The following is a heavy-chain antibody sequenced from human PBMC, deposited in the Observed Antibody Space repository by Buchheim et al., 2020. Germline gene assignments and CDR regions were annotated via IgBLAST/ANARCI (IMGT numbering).Heavy chain of an antibody. CDR2: INHSGGT. CDR3: ARGLPGYCANGVCYKYNWFDT. Sequence: QVQLQQWGAGLLKLSETLSLTCAVYGGSFSGYYWSWIRQPPGKGLEWIGEINHSGGTNYNPSLKGRVTISVDTSKNQFSLKLSSVTAADTAVYYCARGLPGYCANGVCYKYNWFDTWGQGTL. J-gene: IGHJ5*02. V-gene: IGHV4-34*01. D-gene: IGHD2-8*01. CDR1: GGSFSGYY.